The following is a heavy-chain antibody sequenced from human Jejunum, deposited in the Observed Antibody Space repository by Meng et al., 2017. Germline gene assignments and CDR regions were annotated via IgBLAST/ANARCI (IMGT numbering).Heavy chain of an antibody. CDR3: AREALGGNSPNDY. Sequence: QVQLQESGPGLVKPSQTLSLTCPVSGGSISSGDYYWSWIRQPPGKGLEWIGYIYYSGSTYYNPSLKSRVTISVDTSKNQFSLKLSSVTDAETGVYYCAREALGGNSPNDYWGQGTLVTVSS. D-gene: IGHD4-23*01. CDR1: GGSISSGDYY. J-gene: IGHJ4*02. CDR2: IYYSGST. V-gene: IGHV4-30-4*01.